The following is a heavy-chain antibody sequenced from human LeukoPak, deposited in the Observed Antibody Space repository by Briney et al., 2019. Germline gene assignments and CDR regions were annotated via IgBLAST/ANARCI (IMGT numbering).Heavy chain of an antibody. CDR2: IYYSGST. D-gene: IGHD3-16*02. Sequence: PSETLSLTCTVSGGSISSGGYFWSWIRQHPGKGLEWIGYIYYSGSTNYNPSLKSRVTISVDTSKNQFSLKLSSVTAADTAVYYCARGRLTYYDYVWGSYRYTAYFDYWGQGTLVTVSS. J-gene: IGHJ4*02. CDR1: GGSISSGGYF. V-gene: IGHV4-31*03. CDR3: ARGRLTYYDYVWGSYRYTAYFDY.